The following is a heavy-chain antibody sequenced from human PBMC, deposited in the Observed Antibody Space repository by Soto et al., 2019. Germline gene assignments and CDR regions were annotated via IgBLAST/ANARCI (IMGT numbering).Heavy chain of an antibody. CDR2: ISYTGTT. CDR1: FGSVTRNSYH. J-gene: IGHJ5*02. V-gene: IGHV4-39*01. CDR3: ARGEERLVGTWFDP. Sequence: SETLSLTCSVSFGSVTRNSYHWGWIRQPPGKGLEWIGSISYTGTTCYSPSLKRRVTISADTSKRQFSLKLDSVTAADTAVYYGARGEERLVGTWFDPWGQGTLVTVSS. D-gene: IGHD5-12*01.